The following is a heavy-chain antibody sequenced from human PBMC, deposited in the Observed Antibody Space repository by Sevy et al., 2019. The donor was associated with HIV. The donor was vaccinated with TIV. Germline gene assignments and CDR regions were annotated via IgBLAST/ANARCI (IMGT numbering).Heavy chain of an antibody. D-gene: IGHD1-26*01. CDR2: IKSKTDGGTR. CDR3: AAGVGASDFDY. CDR1: GFTFSKAW. J-gene: IGHJ4*02. V-gene: IGHV3-15*01. Sequence: GGSLRLSCVASGFTFSKAWMSWVRQAPGKGLEWVGRIKSKTDGGTRDPAGPVKGSIIILRDDSKNTLYLQISNLKIEDTGVYFCAAGVGASDFDYWGQGTLVTVSS.